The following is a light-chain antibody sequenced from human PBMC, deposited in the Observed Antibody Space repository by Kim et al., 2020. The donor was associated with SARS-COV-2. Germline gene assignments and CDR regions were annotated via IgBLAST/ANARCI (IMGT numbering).Light chain of an antibody. V-gene: IGKV1-27*01. CDR2: ETP. CDR1: QGIRSD. CDR3: QKYKSAPRT. Sequence: VSVGDRVTTTCRASQGIRSDLAGYQQRREKVPNLHIDETPTLQSGVPSRFSRRGSGTDFTLTIKRLQPEDVATYYWQKYKSAPRTFGQGTKVDIK. J-gene: IGKJ1*01.